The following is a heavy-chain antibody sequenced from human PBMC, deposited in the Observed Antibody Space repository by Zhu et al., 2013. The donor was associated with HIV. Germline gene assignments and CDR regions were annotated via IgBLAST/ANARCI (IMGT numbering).Heavy chain of an antibody. Sequence: QVQLQESGPGLVKSSETLSLTCTVSGGSISSYYWNWIRQPPGKGLEWIGYIYYSGNTNYNPSLKSRVTISVDTSKNHFSLKLSSVTAAGTAVYYCARDRRSGWDFDYWGQGTLVTVSS. V-gene: IGHV4-59*01. J-gene: IGHJ4*02. CDR1: GGSISSYY. CDR3: ARDRRSGWDFDY. CDR2: IYYSGNT. D-gene: IGHD6-19*01.